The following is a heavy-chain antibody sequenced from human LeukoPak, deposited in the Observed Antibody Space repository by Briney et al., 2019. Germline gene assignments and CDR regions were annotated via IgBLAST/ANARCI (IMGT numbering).Heavy chain of an antibody. V-gene: IGHV1-18*01. Sequence: ASVKVSCKASGYTFTSYGISWVRQAPGQGLEWMGWINPYNGNTNYAQKFQGRVTMTRDTSISTAYMELSRLRSDDTAVYYCARYISKNWFDPWGQGTLVTVSS. CDR3: ARYISKNWFDP. CDR2: INPYNGNT. CDR1: GYTFTSYG. J-gene: IGHJ5*02. D-gene: IGHD1-14*01.